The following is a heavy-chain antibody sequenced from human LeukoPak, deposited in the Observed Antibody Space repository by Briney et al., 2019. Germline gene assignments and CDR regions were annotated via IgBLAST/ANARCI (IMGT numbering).Heavy chain of an antibody. D-gene: IGHD1-1*01. CDR1: GFTFSSYA. CDR2: ISYDGSNK. Sequence: GGSLRLSCAASGFTFSSYAMHWVRQAPGKGLEWVAVISYDGSNKYYTDSVKGRFTISRDNSKNTLYLQMNSLRAEDTAVYYCASLYNWKVDRAFDIWGQGTMVTVSS. J-gene: IGHJ3*02. CDR3: ASLYNWKVDRAFDI. V-gene: IGHV3-30-3*01.